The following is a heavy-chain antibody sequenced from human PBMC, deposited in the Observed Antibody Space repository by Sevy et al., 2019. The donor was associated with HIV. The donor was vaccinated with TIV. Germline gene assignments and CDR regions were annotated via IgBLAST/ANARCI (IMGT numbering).Heavy chain of an antibody. V-gene: IGHV6-1*01. CDR2: TYYRSKWYN. Sequence: SQTLSLTCAISGDSVSSNSAAWNWIRQSPSRGLEWLGRTYYRSKWYNDHAVSVKSRITINPDTSKNQFSLQLNSVTPEDTAVYYCARARRITMIVVVPDAFDIWGQGTMVTVSS. D-gene: IGHD3-22*01. CDR3: ARARRITMIVVVPDAFDI. J-gene: IGHJ3*02. CDR1: GDSVSSNSAA.